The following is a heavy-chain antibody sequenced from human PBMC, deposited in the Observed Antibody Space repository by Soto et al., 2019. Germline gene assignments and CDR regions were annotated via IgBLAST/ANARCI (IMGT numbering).Heavy chain of an antibody. Sequence: EVQLVESGGGLVQPGRSLRLSCAASGFTFDDYAMHWVRQAPGKGLEWVSGISWNSGSIGYADSVKGRFTISRDNAKNSLYLQMNSLRAEDTALYYCAILGYCSGGSCYSLGRNNPAGFDYWGQGTLVTVSS. D-gene: IGHD2-15*01. V-gene: IGHV3-9*01. CDR2: ISWNSGSI. CDR3: AILGYCSGGSCYSLGRNNPAGFDY. CDR1: GFTFDDYA. J-gene: IGHJ4*02.